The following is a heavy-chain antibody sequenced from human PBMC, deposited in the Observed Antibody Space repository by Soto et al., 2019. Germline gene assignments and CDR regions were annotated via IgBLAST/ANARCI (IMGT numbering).Heavy chain of an antibody. CDR1: GFTFSSYS. CDR2: ISSSSSTI. CDR3: ARDGEDIVVVPAGMNAFDI. D-gene: IGHD2-2*01. Sequence: EVQLVESGGGLVQPGGSLRLSCAASGFTFSSYSMNWVRQAPGKGLEWVSYISSSSSTIYYADSVKGRFTISRDNAKNLLYLQMNRMRAVDTAVYYCARDGEDIVVVPAGMNAFDIWGQGTMVMVSS. J-gene: IGHJ3*02. V-gene: IGHV3-48*01.